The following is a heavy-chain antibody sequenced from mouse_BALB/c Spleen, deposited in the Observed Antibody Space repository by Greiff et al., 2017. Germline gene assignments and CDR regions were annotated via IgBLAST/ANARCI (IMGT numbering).Heavy chain of an antibody. CDR1: GYTFTSYW. CDR3: ARGYGLMDY. D-gene: IGHD1-2*01. Sequence: DLVKPGASVKLSCKASGYTFTSYWINWIKQRPGQGLEWIGRIAPGSGSTYYNEMFKGKATLTVDTSSSTAYIQLSSLSSEDSAVYFCARGYGLMDYWGQGTSVTVSS. V-gene: IGHV1S41*01. J-gene: IGHJ4*01. CDR2: IAPGSGST.